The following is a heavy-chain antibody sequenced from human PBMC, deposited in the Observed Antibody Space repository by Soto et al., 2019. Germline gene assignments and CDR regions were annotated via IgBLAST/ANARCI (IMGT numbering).Heavy chain of an antibody. Sequence: QVQLVESGGGVVQPGRSLRLSCAASGFSFSKYGMHWVRQAPGKGLEWVAEMSDDGSKKYYGDSVKGRFTISRDNSKNTRYLLMDSLRPYDTAMYYCAKELRETGGYYFDCWGQGTLVTVSS. J-gene: IGHJ4*02. V-gene: IGHV3-30*18. CDR3: AKELRETGGYYFDC. CDR1: GFSFSKYG. D-gene: IGHD3-16*01. CDR2: MSDDGSKK.